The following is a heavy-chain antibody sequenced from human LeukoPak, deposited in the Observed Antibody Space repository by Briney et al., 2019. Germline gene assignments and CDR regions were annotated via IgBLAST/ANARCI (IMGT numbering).Heavy chain of an antibody. CDR2: IYYSGST. J-gene: IGHJ5*02. Sequence: ASETLSLTCTVSGASFSSSTYYWGWIRQSPGKGLEWIGSIYYSGSTYYNPSLKSRVTMSVDTSKNQFSLKLSSVTAADTAVYYCARRGSSWHTFDPWGQGTLVTVSS. D-gene: IGHD6-13*01. CDR1: GASFSSSTYY. CDR3: ARRGSSWHTFDP. V-gene: IGHV4-39*01.